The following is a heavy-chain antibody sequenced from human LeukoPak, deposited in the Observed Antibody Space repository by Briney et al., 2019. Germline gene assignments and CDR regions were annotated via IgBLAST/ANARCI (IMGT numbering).Heavy chain of an antibody. CDR1: GFTFSDYY. V-gene: IGHV3-23*01. D-gene: IGHD2-2*01. J-gene: IGHJ5*02. Sequence: PGGSLRLSCAASGFTFSDYYMSWIRQAPGKGLEWVSEISGSSDSTYYADFAKGGFTISRDNSKNTVFLQMNSLRAEDTAVYYCAKGDYCSSTSCPNWFDPWGQGTLVTVSS. CDR3: AKGDYCSSTSCPNWFDP. CDR2: ISGSSDST.